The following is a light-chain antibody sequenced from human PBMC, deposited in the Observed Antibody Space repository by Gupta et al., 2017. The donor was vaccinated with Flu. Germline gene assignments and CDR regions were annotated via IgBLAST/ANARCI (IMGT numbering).Light chain of an antibody. CDR3: QQYNNWPPWT. CDR2: GAA. J-gene: IGKJ1*01. V-gene: IGKV3-15*01. Sequence: EIVMTQCPATLSVSTGERDTLSCRASQSVSSNLAWYQQKPGQAPRLLIYGAATRATCFPARFGGSGVGTYVTLPIISRQSEDFAVYYCQQYNNWPPWTFGQGTKVEIK. CDR1: QSVSSN.